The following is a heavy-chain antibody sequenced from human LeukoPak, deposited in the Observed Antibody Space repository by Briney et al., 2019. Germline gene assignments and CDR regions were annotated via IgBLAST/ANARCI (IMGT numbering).Heavy chain of an antibody. CDR2: ISGSGGST. D-gene: IGHD3-16*01. Sequence: GGSLRLSCAASGFTFSSYAMSWVRQAPGKGLEWVSAISGSGGSTYYADSVKGRFTISRDKSKNTLYLQMSSLRAEDTAVYYCAKDAHRWGSYFDYWGQGTLVTVSS. V-gene: IGHV3-23*01. CDR3: AKDAHRWGSYFDY. J-gene: IGHJ4*02. CDR1: GFTFSSYA.